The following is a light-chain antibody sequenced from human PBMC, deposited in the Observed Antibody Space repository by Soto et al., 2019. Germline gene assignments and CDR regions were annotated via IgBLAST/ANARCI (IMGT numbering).Light chain of an antibody. J-gene: IGKJ1*01. CDR3: QQSYSTPWT. V-gene: IGKV1-39*01. CDR2: AAS. Sequence: DLPMTQSPSSLSASVGDRVTITCRASQSISSYLNWYQQKPGKAPKLLIYAASSLQSGVPSRFSGSGSGTVFTLTISSLQPEDFATYYCQQSYSTPWTFGQGTKVEIK. CDR1: QSISSY.